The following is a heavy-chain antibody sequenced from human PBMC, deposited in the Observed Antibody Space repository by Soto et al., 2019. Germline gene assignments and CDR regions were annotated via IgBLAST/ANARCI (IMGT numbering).Heavy chain of an antibody. V-gene: IGHV1-2*02. CDR1: GYTFIDYY. J-gene: IGHJ6*02. D-gene: IGHD3-22*01. CDR2: INPDTDDT. Sequence: VKVSCKASGYTFIDYYMHWVRQAPGQGLEWMGWINPDTDDTHYAQKFQGRLIMTRDTSINTVYMELSRLTSDDTAVYYCARDYFDRSGLYGMDLWGQGTTVTVSS. CDR3: ARDYFDRSGLYGMDL.